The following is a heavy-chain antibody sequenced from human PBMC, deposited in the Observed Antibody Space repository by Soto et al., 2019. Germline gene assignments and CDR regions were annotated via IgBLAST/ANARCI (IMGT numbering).Heavy chain of an antibody. CDR2: ISAYNGNT. V-gene: IGHV1-18*01. Sequence: RASVKVSCKTSGYPFTSYFITWVRQAPGQGLEWMGWISAYNGNTNYAQMFQGRVTMTTDTSTSTGYMELRSLRSDDTAVYYCARQNYYSGMDVWGQGTTVTVSS. CDR3: ARQNYYSGMDV. J-gene: IGHJ6*02. CDR1: GYPFTSYF.